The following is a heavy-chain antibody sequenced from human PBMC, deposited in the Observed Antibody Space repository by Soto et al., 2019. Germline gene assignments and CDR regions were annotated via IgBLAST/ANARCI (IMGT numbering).Heavy chain of an antibody. CDR2: VYYSGST. J-gene: IGHJ4*02. V-gene: IGHV4-61*01. CDR3: ARGHDFWSGFSYFDY. Sequence: QVQLQESGPGLVKPSETLSLTCTVSGGSVSSGSHYWSWIRQPPGKRLEWVGYVYYSGSTNYNPSLQSRATISVDMSKNQFSLKLNSVTAADTAVYYCARGHDFWSGFSYFDYWGQGTLVTVSS. D-gene: IGHD3-3*01. CDR1: GGSVSSGSHY.